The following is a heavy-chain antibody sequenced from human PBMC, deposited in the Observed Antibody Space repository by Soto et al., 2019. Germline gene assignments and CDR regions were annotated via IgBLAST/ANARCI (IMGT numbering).Heavy chain of an antibody. CDR2: IYWDYNE. CDR1: GFSLTTQGVH. V-gene: IGHV2-5*02. CDR3: VYRYFGDYFFQF. D-gene: IGHD4-17*01. Sequence: QITLKESGPTLVKPTQTLTLTCTFSGFSLTTQGVHVGWIRQPPGKALEWLALIYWDYNEVYSPSLKNRLTITKDTSKTQVVLTLASVDPVDTATYYCVYRYFGDYFFQFWGQGILVNVSS. J-gene: IGHJ4*02.